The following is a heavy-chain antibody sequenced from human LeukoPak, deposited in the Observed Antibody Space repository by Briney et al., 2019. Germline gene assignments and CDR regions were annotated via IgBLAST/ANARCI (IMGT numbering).Heavy chain of an antibody. D-gene: IGHD5-24*01. CDR1: GFPFTTYA. Sequence: GASVKASCKASGFPFTTYAIHWVRQAPGQGLEWMGWITPGGGTNYPQKFQGRVAITWDTSITTAYMDLSRLTSDDTAVYYCARDRYGDGFAHLDYWGQGALVTVSS. V-gene: IGHV1-2*02. CDR3: ARDRYGDGFAHLDY. J-gene: IGHJ4*02. CDR2: ITPGGGT.